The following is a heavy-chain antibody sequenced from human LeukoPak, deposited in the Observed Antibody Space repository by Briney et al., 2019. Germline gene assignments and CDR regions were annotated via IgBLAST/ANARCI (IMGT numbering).Heavy chain of an antibody. V-gene: IGHV6-1*01. CDR1: GDSVSSNSAA. D-gene: IGHD6-13*01. Sequence: SQTLSLTCAISGDSVSSNSAAWNWIRQSPSRGLEWLGRTYYRSKWYNDYAVSVKSRITINPDTSKNQFSLQLNSVTPEDTAVYYCARARALAAAGNYYYYGMDVWGQGTTVTVSS. CDR3: ARARALAAAGNYYYYGMDV. CDR2: TYYRSKWYN. J-gene: IGHJ6*02.